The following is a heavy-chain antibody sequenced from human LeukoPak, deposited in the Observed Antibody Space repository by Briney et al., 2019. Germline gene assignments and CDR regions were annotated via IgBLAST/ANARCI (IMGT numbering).Heavy chain of an antibody. J-gene: IGHJ4*02. V-gene: IGHV3-7*01. Sequence: GGSLRLSCAASGFTFSSYWMSWVRQAPGKGLEWVANIKQDGSEKYYVDSVKGRFTISRDNAKNSLYLQMDSLRAEDTAVYYCARDQDTAMAHDFDYWGQGTLVTVSS. D-gene: IGHD5-18*01. CDR1: GFTFSSYW. CDR2: IKQDGSEK. CDR3: ARDQDTAMAHDFDY.